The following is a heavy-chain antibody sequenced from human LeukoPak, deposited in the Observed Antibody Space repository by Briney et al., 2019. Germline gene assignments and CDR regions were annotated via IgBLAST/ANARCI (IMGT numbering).Heavy chain of an antibody. V-gene: IGHV3-21*01. J-gene: IGHJ4*02. D-gene: IGHD3-3*01. CDR2: ISSSSSYI. CDR3: ARGAAVLRFLEWVPESGLFDY. CDR1: GFTFSSYS. Sequence: PGGSLRLSCAASGFTFSSYSMNWVRQAPGKGLEWVSSISSSSSYIYYADSVKGRFTISRDNAKNSLYLQMNSLRAEDTAVYYCARGAAVLRFLEWVPESGLFDYWGQGTLVTVSS.